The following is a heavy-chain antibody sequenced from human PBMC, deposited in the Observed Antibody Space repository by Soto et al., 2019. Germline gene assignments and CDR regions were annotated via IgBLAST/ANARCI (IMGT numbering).Heavy chain of an antibody. CDR3: ARGPGVTNYYFDS. CDR2: IWYDGSKQ. J-gene: IGHJ4*02. Sequence: QVQLVESGGGVVQPGTSLRLSCAPSGFTFSSYGMHWVRQAPGKGLEWVAVIWYDGSKQYYADSVKGRFTISRDNSKNTSYPQMTSLRAEGTAVYYCARGPGVTNYYFDSWGQGTLVTVSS. D-gene: IGHD3-3*01. V-gene: IGHV3-33*01. CDR1: GFTFSSYG.